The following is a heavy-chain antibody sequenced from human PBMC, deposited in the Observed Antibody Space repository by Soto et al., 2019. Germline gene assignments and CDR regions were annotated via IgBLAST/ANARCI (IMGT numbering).Heavy chain of an antibody. Sequence: ASVKVSCKASGYTFTSYYMHWVRQAPGQGLEWMGIINPSGGSTSYAQKFQGRVTMTRDTSTGTVYMELSSLRSEDTAVYYCAGPYCGGDCSRDAFDIWGQGTMVTVS. CDR2: INPSGGST. J-gene: IGHJ3*02. D-gene: IGHD2-21*02. V-gene: IGHV1-46*01. CDR1: GYTFTSYY. CDR3: AGPYCGGDCSRDAFDI.